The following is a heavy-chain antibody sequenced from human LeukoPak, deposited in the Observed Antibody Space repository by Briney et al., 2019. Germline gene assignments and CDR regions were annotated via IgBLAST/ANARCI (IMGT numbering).Heavy chain of an antibody. CDR1: GYIFTTYF. D-gene: IGHD3-9*01. CDR3: AREGGYDILTGYQDY. J-gene: IGHJ4*02. V-gene: IGHV1-2*02. Sequence: ASVKVFCKASGYIFTTYFIHWVRQAPGQGLEWMGWINPNNGDTNYVQKFQGRVIMTRDTYIRTAYMELTRLRSDNRAVYYCAREGGYDILTGYQDYWRQGTLVTVSS. CDR2: INPNNGDT.